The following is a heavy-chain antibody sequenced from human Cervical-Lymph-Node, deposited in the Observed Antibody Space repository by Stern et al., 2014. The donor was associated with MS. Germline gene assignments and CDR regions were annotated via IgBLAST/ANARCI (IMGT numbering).Heavy chain of an antibody. D-gene: IGHD1-7*01. Sequence: QVTLKESGPTLVKPTQTLTLTCTFSGFSFSTSGVGVGWIRQPPGEALEWLRVIYWNDDKRYSPSLKSRLTITKDTSKNQVVLTMTNMAPVDTATYYCAHTLFPGGQNYAIDVFDVWGQGTMLTVSS. CDR3: AHTLFPGGQNYAIDVFDV. J-gene: IGHJ3*01. CDR1: GFSFSTSGVG. CDR2: IYWNDDK. V-gene: IGHV2-5*01.